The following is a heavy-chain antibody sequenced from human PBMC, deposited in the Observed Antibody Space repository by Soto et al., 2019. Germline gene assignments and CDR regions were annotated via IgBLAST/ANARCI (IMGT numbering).Heavy chain of an antibody. J-gene: IGHJ6*02. CDR2: ISTYNGNT. CDR3: ARDPYQVQMVNAPTLYGMEV. CDR1: GYTFTTYD. V-gene: IGHV1-18*01. D-gene: IGHD2-8*01. Sequence: ASVKVSCKASGYTFTTYDISWVRQAPGQGLEWMGRISTYNGNTNYPQSLQGRLTMTTDTSTTTAYMELRSLRSDDTAMYYCARDPYQVQMVNAPTLYGMEVGGQ.